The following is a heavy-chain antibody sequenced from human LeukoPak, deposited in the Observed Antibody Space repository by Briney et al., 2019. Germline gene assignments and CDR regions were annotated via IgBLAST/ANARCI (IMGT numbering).Heavy chain of an antibody. CDR1: GFTFSSYE. CDR2: ISSGGMTI. J-gene: IGHJ6*02. Sequence: PGGSLRLSCEASGFTFSSYEMNWVRQAPGKGLEWISYISSGGMTIYYADSVRGRFTVSRDNTKNSLFLQMNSLRAEDTAVYFCARDDYDIVTGYYSMYSYGVDVWGQGTVVTVSS. D-gene: IGHD3-9*01. V-gene: IGHV3-48*03. CDR3: ARDDYDIVTGYYSMYSYGVDV.